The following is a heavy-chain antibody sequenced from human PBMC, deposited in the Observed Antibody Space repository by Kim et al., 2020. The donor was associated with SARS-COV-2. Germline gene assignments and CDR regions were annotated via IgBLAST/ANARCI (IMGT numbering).Heavy chain of an antibody. J-gene: IGHJ6*03. D-gene: IGHD3-3*01. V-gene: IGHV3-53*01. Sequence: VQGRFTSSRHNSKNTLYLQMNSLRAEDTAVYYCAREYYDFWSGYHYYMDVWGKGTTVTVSS. CDR3: AREYYDFWSGYHYYMDV.